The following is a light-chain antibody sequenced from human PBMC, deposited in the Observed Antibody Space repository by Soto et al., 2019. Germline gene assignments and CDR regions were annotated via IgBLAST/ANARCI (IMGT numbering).Light chain of an antibody. CDR2: GAS. CDR1: QSITSW. Sequence: DTQMNQCRSKLYARVGCRFTSTCRASQSITSWLAWYQQKPGQAPRLLVYGASSRATGIPDRFSGSGSGTDFTLTISSLQTDDFGTYYCQQYTSRRTFGQRSKVDI. CDR3: QQYTSRRT. J-gene: IGKJ1*01. V-gene: IGKV1-5*01.